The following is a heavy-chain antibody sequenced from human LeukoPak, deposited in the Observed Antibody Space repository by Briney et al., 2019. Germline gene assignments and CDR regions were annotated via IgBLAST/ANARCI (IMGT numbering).Heavy chain of an antibody. J-gene: IGHJ4*02. CDR2: IKQDGSEK. D-gene: IGHD6-19*01. V-gene: IGHV3-7*03. Sequence: PGGSLRLSCAASGFTFSSYAMHWVRQPPGKGLEWVANIKQDGSEKYYVDSVKGRFTISRDNAKNSLYLQMNSLRAEDTGVYYCDGGTGWVSNLGGGQGTLVIVSS. CDR3: DGGTGWVSNLG. CDR1: GFTFSSYA.